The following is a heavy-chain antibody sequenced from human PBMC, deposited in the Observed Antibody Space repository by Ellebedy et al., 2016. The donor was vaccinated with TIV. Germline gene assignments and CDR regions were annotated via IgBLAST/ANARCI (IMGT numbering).Heavy chain of an antibody. Sequence: PGGSLRLSCAASGFTVSNNYISWVRQAPGKGLEWVLVIYSGGSTYYADSVKGRFTISRDNSKNTVYLQMNRLRAEDTAVYYCARGVLSGYWGQGTLVTVSS. CDR1: GFTVSNNY. CDR3: ARGVLSGY. D-gene: IGHD2/OR15-2a*01. J-gene: IGHJ4*02. V-gene: IGHV3-53*01. CDR2: IYSGGST.